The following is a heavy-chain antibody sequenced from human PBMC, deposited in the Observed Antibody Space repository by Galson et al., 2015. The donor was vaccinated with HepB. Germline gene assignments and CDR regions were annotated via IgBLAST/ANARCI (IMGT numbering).Heavy chain of an antibody. CDR3: AREMAIAAPASFDL. CDR2: IWSNGSNR. V-gene: IGHV3-33*01. Sequence: SLRLSCAASGFAFSRYGIHWVRQAPGKGLEWVALIWSNGSNRYYSNSVMGRFTISRDNSKNTLYLEMNSLRAEDTAVYYCAREMAIAAPASFDLWGHGTLVTFSS. D-gene: IGHD6-25*01. J-gene: IGHJ4*01. CDR1: GFAFSRYG.